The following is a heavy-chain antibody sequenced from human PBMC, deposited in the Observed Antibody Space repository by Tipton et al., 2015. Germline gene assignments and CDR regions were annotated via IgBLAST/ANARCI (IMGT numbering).Heavy chain of an antibody. CDR1: GDSISTSDDY. D-gene: IGHD2-15*01. V-gene: IGHV4-39*01. Sequence: TLSLTCSVTGDSISTSDDYWGWIRQPPGKPQEYIGSVDYSGSTYHNPSLKSRVTMSVDTSKNQFSLELSSVAAADTAVYYCARLIVVVVSAVNWFDPWGQGTLVTVSS. CDR2: VDYSGST. J-gene: IGHJ5*02. CDR3: ARLIVVVVSAVNWFDP.